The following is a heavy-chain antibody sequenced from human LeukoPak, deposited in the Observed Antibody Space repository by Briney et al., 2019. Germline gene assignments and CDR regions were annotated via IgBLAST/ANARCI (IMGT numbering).Heavy chain of an antibody. CDR2: IKLDGSEK. V-gene: IGHV3-7*03. J-gene: IGHJ4*02. CDR1: GFTFGKYW. D-gene: IGHD5-24*01. CDR3: VKDRGLRNQWLQVTYDS. Sequence: PGGSLRLSCVASGFTFGKYWMSWVRQAPGKGLEWVANIKLDGSEKNYVDSVKGRFTISRDNTKNSLHLQMNSLRPEDTALYYCVKDRGLRNQWLQVTYDSWGQGTLVTVSS.